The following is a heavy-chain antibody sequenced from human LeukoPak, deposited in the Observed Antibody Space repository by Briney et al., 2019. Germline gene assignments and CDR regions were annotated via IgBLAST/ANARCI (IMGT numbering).Heavy chain of an antibody. CDR1: GGSINY. V-gene: IGHV4-39*01. CDR3: ARGPLGYCSSTSCYSWGRIDY. Sequence: KPSETLSLTCTVSGGSINYGGWIRQPPGKGLEWIGSLYYSGTTHYNPSLKSRVTISVDASKNQFSLKLSSVTAADTAVYYCARGPLGYCSSTSCYSWGRIDYWGQGTLVTVSS. J-gene: IGHJ4*02. D-gene: IGHD2-2*02. CDR2: LYYSGTT.